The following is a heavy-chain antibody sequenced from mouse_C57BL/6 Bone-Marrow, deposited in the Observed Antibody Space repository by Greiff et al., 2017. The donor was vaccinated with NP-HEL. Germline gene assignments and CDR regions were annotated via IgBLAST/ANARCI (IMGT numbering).Heavy chain of an antibody. CDR1: GFSLTSSG. D-gene: IGHD1-1*01. CDR2: LLSDGST. CDR3: ARRGYGSPFAY. V-gene: IGHV2-6*03. J-gene: IGHJ3*01. Sequence: QVQLKESGPGLVAPSQSLSITCTVSGFSLTSSGVHWVRQPPGKGLEWLVVLLSDGSTTYNSALKSRLSISKDNSKSQVFLKMNSLQTDDTARYYCARRGYGSPFAYWGQGTLVTVSA.